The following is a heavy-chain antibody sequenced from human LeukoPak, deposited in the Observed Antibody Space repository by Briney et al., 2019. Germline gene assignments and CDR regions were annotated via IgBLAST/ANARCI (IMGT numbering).Heavy chain of an antibody. V-gene: IGHV1-69*04. D-gene: IGHD6-13*01. CDR3: ARGAIAAAGTNYYYYYMDV. Sequence: SVKVSCKASGGTFSSYAISWVRQAPGQGLEWMGRIIPILHIANYAQKFQDRVTITADRSTSTAYMEVSSLRAEDTAVYYCARGAIAAAGTNYYYYYMDVWGKGTTVTVSS. J-gene: IGHJ6*03. CDR1: GGTFSSYA. CDR2: IIPILHIA.